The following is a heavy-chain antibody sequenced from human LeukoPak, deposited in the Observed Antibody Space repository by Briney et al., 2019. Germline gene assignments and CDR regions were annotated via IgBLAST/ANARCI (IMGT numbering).Heavy chain of an antibody. V-gene: IGHV4-34*01. CDR1: GGSFSGYY. CDR3: ARAGLQKGLDPFDY. CDR2: INHSGST. J-gene: IGHJ4*02. D-gene: IGHD4-11*01. Sequence: PSETLSLTCAVYGGSFSGYYWSWIRQPPGKGLEWIGDINHSGSTNYNPSLKSRVTISVDTSKNQFSLKLSSVTAADTAVYYCARAGLQKGLDPFDYWGQGTLVTVSS.